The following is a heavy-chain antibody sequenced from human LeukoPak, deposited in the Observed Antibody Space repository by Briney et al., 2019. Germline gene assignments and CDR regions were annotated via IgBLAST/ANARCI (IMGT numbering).Heavy chain of an antibody. J-gene: IGHJ3*02. Sequence: GGSLRLSCAASGFRFSTNPMSWVRQAPGKGLEWVSAISPDRTYYADSVRGRFTISRDTYKNTVDLHINSPRAEDTAIYYCVKEHVDRAFTRSFEIWGQGTVVTVSS. CDR1: GFRFSTNP. CDR3: VKEHVDRAFTRSFEI. CDR2: ISPDRT. D-gene: IGHD3-10*01. V-gene: IGHV3-23*01.